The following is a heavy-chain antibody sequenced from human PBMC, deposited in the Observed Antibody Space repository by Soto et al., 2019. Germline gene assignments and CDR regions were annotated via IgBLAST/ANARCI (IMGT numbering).Heavy chain of an antibody. CDR1: GYTFTSYG. V-gene: IGHV1-18*04. D-gene: IGHD5-18*01. CDR2: ISSYNDNT. CDR3: ARGETAMVTGDYYYYGMDV. Sequence: ASLKVSCKASGYTFTSYGISRVRQAPGHGLEWMRWISSYNDNTNDAQKLQSRVTMTTDTSTSTAYMELRSLRSDDTAVYYCARGETAMVTGDYYYYGMDVWGQGTTVTVSS. J-gene: IGHJ6*02.